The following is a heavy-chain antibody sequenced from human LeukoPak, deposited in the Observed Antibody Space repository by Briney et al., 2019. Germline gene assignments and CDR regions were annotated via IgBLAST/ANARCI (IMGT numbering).Heavy chain of an antibody. J-gene: IGHJ2*01. CDR3: ARRTGGRVVPGGFSSGWYNWYFDL. Sequence: ASVKVSCKASGYTFTSYDINWVRQATGQGLERMRWMNPNSGKTGYAQKFQGRVTMTRNTSISTAYMELSSLRSEDTAVYYCARRTGGRVVPGGFSSGWYNWYFDLWGRGTLVTVSS. D-gene: IGHD6-19*01. CDR2: MNPNSGKT. CDR1: GYTFTSYD. V-gene: IGHV1-8*01.